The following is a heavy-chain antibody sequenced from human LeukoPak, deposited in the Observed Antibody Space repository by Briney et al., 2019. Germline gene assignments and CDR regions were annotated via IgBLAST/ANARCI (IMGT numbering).Heavy chain of an antibody. CDR3: ATRAYGVRVSGNWFDP. D-gene: IGHD4-17*01. CDR2: IYTSGST. CDR1: GGSISSGSYY. V-gene: IGHV4-61*02. Sequence: KASETLSLTCTVSGGSISSGSYYWSWIRQPAGKGLEWIGRIYTSGSTNYNPSLKSRVTISVDTSKNQFSLKLSSVTAADTAVYYCATRAYGVRVSGNWFDPWGQGTLVTVSS. J-gene: IGHJ5*02.